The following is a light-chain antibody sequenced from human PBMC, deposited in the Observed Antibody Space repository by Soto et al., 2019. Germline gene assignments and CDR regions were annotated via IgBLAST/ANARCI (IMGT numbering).Light chain of an antibody. J-gene: IGLJ2*01. CDR1: SSDVGAYNY. CDR2: DVS. CDR3: SSYTPSSTLS. V-gene: IGLV2-14*03. Sequence: QSVLTQPASVSGSPGQSITISCTGTSSDVGAYNYVSWYQQHPGTAPKLMIYDVSYRPSGVSDRFSGSKSGNTASLTISGLQAEDEADYSGSSYTPSSTLSFGGGTKVIVL.